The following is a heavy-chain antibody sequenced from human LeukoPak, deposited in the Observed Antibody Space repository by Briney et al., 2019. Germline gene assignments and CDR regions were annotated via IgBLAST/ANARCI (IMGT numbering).Heavy chain of an antibody. J-gene: IGHJ4*02. D-gene: IGHD3-22*01. CDR2: INTDTGKS. CDR1: GYTFTKYA. Sequence: ASVKVSCKASGYTFTKYAMNWVRQAPGQGLEWMGWINTDTGKSTYAQDFTGRFVFSLDTSVSTAYLQISSLKAEDTAVYYCASLEGYYYDSSGYLLYWSQGTLVTVSS. CDR3: ASLEGYYYDSSGYLLY. V-gene: IGHV7-4-1*02.